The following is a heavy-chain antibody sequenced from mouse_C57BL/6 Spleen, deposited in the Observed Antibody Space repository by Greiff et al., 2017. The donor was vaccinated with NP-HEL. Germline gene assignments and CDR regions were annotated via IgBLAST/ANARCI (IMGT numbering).Heavy chain of an antibody. V-gene: IGHV3-8*01. CDR1: GYSITSDY. CDR2: ISYSGST. Sequence: EVKLQESGPGLVKPSQTLSLTCSVTGYSITSDYWNWIRKFTGNKLEYMGYISYSGSTYYNPSLKSRISITRDTSKNQYYLQLNSMTTEDTATYYCARSPYYYDSSYWYFDVWGTGTTVTVSS. D-gene: IGHD1-1*01. J-gene: IGHJ1*03. CDR3: ARSPYYYDSSYWYFDV.